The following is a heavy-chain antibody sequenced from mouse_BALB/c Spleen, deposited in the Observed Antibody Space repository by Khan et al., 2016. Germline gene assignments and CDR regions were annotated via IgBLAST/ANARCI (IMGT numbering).Heavy chain of an antibody. D-gene: IGHD1-2*01. CDR3: MGYYYGIDY. V-gene: IGHV11-2*02. CDR1: GFTFSGFW. Sequence: EVQLLETGGGLVQPGESRGLSCEGSGFTFSGFWMSWVRQPPGKTLEWIGDINSDGSAINYAPSIKNRFTIFRDTDKNTLYLQMTTVRSEDTATYFCMGYYYGIDYWGQGTTLTVSS. J-gene: IGHJ2*01. CDR2: INSDGSAI.